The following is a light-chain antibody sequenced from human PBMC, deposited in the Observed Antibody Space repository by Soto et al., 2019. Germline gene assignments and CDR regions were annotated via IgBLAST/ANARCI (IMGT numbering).Light chain of an antibody. Sequence: QSVLTQPPSASGTPGQRVTISCSGSSSNIGSNYVYWYQQLPGTAPKLLIYRNNQRPSGVPDRFSGSKSGTSASLAISGLRSEVEADYYCAAWDDSLSGGVFGGGTKLTVL. J-gene: IGLJ2*01. CDR1: SSNIGSNY. CDR3: AAWDDSLSGGV. CDR2: RNN. V-gene: IGLV1-47*01.